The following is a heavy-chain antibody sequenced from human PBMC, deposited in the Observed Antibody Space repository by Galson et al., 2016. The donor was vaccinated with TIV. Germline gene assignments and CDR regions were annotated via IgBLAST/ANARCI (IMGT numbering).Heavy chain of an antibody. CDR2: ISDGGKT. J-gene: IGHJ6*02. Sequence: SLRLSCAASGLSVSINYLTWVRQAPGKGLEWVSLISDGGKTYYSDSVKGRFTVSRDNSRNTVYLQMNGLRADDTAVYYCARDRVGDAYFYYYYYGLDVWGQGTAVTVSS. CDR3: ARDRVGDAYFYYYYYGLDV. CDR1: GLSVSINY. D-gene: IGHD3-16*01. V-gene: IGHV3-66*02.